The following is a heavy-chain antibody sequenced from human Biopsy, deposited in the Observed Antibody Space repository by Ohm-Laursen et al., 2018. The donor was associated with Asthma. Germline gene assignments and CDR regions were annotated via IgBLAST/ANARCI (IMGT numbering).Heavy chain of an antibody. D-gene: IGHD3-10*01. V-gene: IGHV1-18*01. J-gene: IGHJ6*02. Sequence: SVKVSCKTSGYTFNSVGITWVRQAPGQGLEWMGRISVYNGNTKVAQKLQDRVTMITDTSTSTAYMELRGLRSDDTAVYFCARAVDYSHYYGIDVWGQGTTVTVS. CDR2: ISVYNGNT. CDR1: GYTFNSVG. CDR3: ARAVDYSHYYGIDV.